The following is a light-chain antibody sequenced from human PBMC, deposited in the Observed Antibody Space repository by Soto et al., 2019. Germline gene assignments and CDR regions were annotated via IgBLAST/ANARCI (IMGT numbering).Light chain of an antibody. CDR3: QHYGASRWT. Sequence: EFVLTQSPDTLSLSPGERATLSCRASQAVSNKYLTWYQQKPGQPPRLLTYGASSRATGVPDRFSGRGSGTDFTLTISRLEPEDFAMYYCQHYGASRWTFGQGTKVDI. CDR2: GAS. V-gene: IGKV3-20*01. CDR1: QAVSNKY. J-gene: IGKJ1*01.